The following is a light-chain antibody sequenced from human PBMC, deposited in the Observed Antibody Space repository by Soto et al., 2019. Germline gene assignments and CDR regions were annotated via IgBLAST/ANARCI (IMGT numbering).Light chain of an antibody. CDR1: SSNIGSHA. CDR3: AAWDDSLNNVL. CDR2: NND. J-gene: IGLJ2*01. V-gene: IGLV1-44*01. Sequence: QSVLTQPPSASGTPGQRVTISCSGSSSNIGSHAVNWYQHLPRTAPKLLMYNNDQRPSGVPDRFSGSRSGSSASLAISGLQSEDEADYYCAAWDDSLNNVLFGGGTKLTVL.